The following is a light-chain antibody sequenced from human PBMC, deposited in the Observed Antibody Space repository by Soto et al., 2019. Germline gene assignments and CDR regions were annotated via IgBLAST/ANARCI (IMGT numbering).Light chain of an antibody. J-gene: IGKJ1*01. CDR3: QQYNSYLWT. CDR2: DAS. Sequence: DIHMTQSPFTLSASVVDIVTITCRASQTISSWLAWYQQIPGKAPKLLIYDASSLESGVPSRFSGSGSGTEFTLTISSLQPDDFATYYCQQYNSYLWTFGQGTKVDIK. CDR1: QTISSW. V-gene: IGKV1-5*01.